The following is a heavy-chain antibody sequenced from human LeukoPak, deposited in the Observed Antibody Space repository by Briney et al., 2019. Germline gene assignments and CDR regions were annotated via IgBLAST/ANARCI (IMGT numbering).Heavy chain of an antibody. D-gene: IGHD3-10*01. Sequence: TSETLSLTCAVYGGSFSGYYWSWIRQPPGKGLEWIGEINHSGSTNYNPSLKSRVTISVDTSKNQFSLKLSSVTAADTAVYYCARVRITMVRGVPYYYGMDVWGQGTTVTVSS. V-gene: IGHV4-34*01. CDR1: GGSFSGYY. J-gene: IGHJ6*02. CDR2: INHSGST. CDR3: ARVRITMVRGVPYYYGMDV.